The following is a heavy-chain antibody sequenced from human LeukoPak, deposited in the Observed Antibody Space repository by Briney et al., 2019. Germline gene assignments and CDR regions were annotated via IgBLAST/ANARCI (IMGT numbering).Heavy chain of an antibody. V-gene: IGHV3-33*06. CDR3: AKGTNGDFLLFDY. CDR1: GFTFRTYG. CDR2: IWYDGSNK. J-gene: IGHJ4*02. D-gene: IGHD4-17*01. Sequence: GGSLRLSCAASGFTFRTYGMHWVRQAPGKGLEWVAVIWYDGSNKYYSDSVKGRFTISRDNSKNTLFLQMNSLRAEDTAVYYCAKGTNGDFLLFDYWGQGTLVTVSS.